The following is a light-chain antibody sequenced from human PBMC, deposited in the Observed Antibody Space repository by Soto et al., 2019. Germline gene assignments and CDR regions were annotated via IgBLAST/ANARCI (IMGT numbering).Light chain of an antibody. CDR1: QDISNY. Sequence: DIQMTQSPSSLSASVGDRVTITCQASQDISNYLNWYQQKPGKAPKLLIYDASNLETGVPSRFSGSGSGTDFTFTISSLQPEDIATYYRQQYDNLPRGAFGQGTRLEIK. CDR2: DAS. J-gene: IGKJ5*01. CDR3: QQYDNLPRGA. V-gene: IGKV1-33*01.